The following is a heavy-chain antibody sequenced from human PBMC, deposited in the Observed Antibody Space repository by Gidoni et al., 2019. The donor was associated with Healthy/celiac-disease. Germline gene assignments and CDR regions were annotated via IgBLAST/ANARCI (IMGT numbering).Heavy chain of an antibody. Sequence: QVPLQESAPGLVNPSQTLSLTCTVPGGSISSGGYYRCWIRQRPGTGLEWIRYIYYRGSTYYNPSLKSRVTISVDTSKNQFSLKLSSVNAADTGVYYCARSRNSSIDYWGQGTRVTVSS. D-gene: IGHD6-13*01. V-gene: IGHV4-31*03. CDR2: IYYRGST. CDR3: ARSRNSSIDY. CDR1: GGSISSGGYY. J-gene: IGHJ4*02.